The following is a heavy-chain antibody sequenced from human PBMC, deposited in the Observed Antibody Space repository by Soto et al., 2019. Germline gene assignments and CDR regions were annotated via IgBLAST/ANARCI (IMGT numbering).Heavy chain of an antibody. CDR3: ARSLIRVGAFDI. Sequence: ASVKVSCKASGGTFSSYAISWVRQAPGQGLEWMGGIIPIFGTANYAQKFQGRVTITADESTSTAYMELSSLRSEDTAVYYCARSLIRVGAFDIWGQGTMVTVSS. D-gene: IGHD1-26*01. V-gene: IGHV1-69*13. J-gene: IGHJ3*02. CDR2: IIPIFGTA. CDR1: GGTFSSYA.